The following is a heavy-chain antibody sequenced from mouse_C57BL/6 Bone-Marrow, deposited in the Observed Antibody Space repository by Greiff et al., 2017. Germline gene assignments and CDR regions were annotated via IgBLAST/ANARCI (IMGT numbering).Heavy chain of an antibody. Sequence: EVHLVESGGDLVKPGGSVKLSCAASGFTFSSYGMSWVRQTPDKRLEWVATISSGGSYTYYPDSVKGRFTISRDNAKNTLYLQLSSLKSEDTAMYYCARRGGYYVYYVDYGGQGTTLTVSA. CDR1: GFTFSSYG. J-gene: IGHJ2*01. CDR3: ARRGGYYVYYVDY. D-gene: IGHD2-3*01. CDR2: ISSGGSYT. V-gene: IGHV5-6*01.